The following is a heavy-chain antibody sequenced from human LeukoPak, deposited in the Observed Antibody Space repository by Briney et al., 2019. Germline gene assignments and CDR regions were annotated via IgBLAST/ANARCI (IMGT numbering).Heavy chain of an antibody. CDR3: ARASGSYCSSTSCNDAFDI. CDR2: ISAYNGNT. Sequence: ASVKVSCKASGYTFSSYGITWVRQAPGQGLEWMGWISAYNGNTNYAQNLQGRVTMTTDTSTGTAYLELKSLSSDDTAVYYCARASGSYCSSTSCNDAFDIWGQGTMVTVSS. CDR1: GYTFSSYG. V-gene: IGHV1-18*01. J-gene: IGHJ3*02. D-gene: IGHD2-2*01.